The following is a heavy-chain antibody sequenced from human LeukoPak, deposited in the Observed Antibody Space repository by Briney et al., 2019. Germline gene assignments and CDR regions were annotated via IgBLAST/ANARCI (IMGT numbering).Heavy chain of an antibody. V-gene: IGHV3-23*01. D-gene: IGHD3-10*01. CDR1: GFTFSSYG. Sequence: GGSLRLSCAASGFTFSSYGMSWVRQAPGKGLEWVSAIGGRDGSTYYADSEKGRFTISRDNSKNTLYVQMSSLRAEDTAVYYCAKGHYYGSGSLDYWGQGALVTVSS. J-gene: IGHJ4*02. CDR3: AKGHYYGSGSLDY. CDR2: IGGRDGST.